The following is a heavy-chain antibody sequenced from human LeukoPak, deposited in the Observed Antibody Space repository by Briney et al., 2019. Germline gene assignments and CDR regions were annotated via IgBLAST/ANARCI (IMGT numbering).Heavy chain of an antibody. CDR3: ARRVVNSGWYEFAFDI. J-gene: IGHJ3*02. CDR1: GFTFSDYY. Sequence: PGGSLRLSCAASGFTFSDYYMSWIRQAPGKGLEWVSYISSSGSTIYYADSVKGRFTISRDNAKNSLYLQMNSLRAEDTAVYYCARRVVNSGWYEFAFDIWGQGTMVTVSS. V-gene: IGHV3-11*04. CDR2: ISSSGSTI. D-gene: IGHD6-19*01.